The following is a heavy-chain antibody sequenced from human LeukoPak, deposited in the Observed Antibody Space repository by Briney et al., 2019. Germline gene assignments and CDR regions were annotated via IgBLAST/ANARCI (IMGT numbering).Heavy chain of an antibody. CDR3: ARGGRYCSSTSCSFNWFDP. D-gene: IGHD2-2*01. CDR1: GGTFSSYA. CDR2: IIPIFGTA. J-gene: IGHJ5*02. Sequence: SVKVSCKASGGTFSSYAISWVRQAPGQGLEWMGGIIPIFGTANYAQKFQGRVTITTDESTSTAYMELSSLRSEDTAVYYCARGGRYCSSTSCSFNWFDPWGQGTLATVSS. V-gene: IGHV1-69*05.